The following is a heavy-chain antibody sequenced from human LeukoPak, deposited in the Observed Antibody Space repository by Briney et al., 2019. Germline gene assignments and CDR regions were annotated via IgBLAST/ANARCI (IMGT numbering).Heavy chain of an antibody. V-gene: IGHV1-2*04. D-gene: IGHD1-1*01. CDR3: ARGGRYNWNANPNWFDP. CDR2: INPNSGGT. CDR1: GYIFTGYY. J-gene: IGHJ5*02. Sequence: GASVKVSCKASGYIFTGYYMHWVRQAPGQGLEWMGWINPNSGGTNYAQKFQGWVTMTRDTSISTAYMELSRLRSDDTAVYYCARGGRYNWNANPNWFDPWGQGTLVTVSS.